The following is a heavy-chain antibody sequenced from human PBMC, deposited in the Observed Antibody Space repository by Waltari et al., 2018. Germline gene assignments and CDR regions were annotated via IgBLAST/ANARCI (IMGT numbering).Heavy chain of an antibody. CDR2: IYYSGST. CDR3: ARDTVYDILTGYWAPEIGLDV. CDR1: GGSISTYY. V-gene: IGHV4-59*01. D-gene: IGHD3-9*01. J-gene: IGHJ6*02. Sequence: VQLQESGPGLVKPSETLSLTCTVSGGSISTYYWSWIRQPPGKGLEWIGYIYYSGSTNYNPSLKSRVSISVDTSKNQFSLKMTSVTAADTAVYYCARDTVYDILTGYWAPEIGLDVWGQGITVTVSS.